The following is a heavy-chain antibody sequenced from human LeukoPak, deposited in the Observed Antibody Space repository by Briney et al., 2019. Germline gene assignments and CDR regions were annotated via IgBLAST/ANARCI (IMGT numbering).Heavy chain of an antibody. CDR3: AREDCSSTSCYAYYYHMDV. V-gene: IGHV3-48*01. CDR2: ISSSSSTK. J-gene: IGHJ6*03. CDR1: GFTFSRYS. D-gene: IGHD2-2*01. Sequence: GGSLRLSCAASGFTFSRYSMNWVRQAPGKGPEWLSYISSSSSTKYYADSVKGRFTISRDNAKNSLYLQMNSLRAEDTALYYCAREDCSSTSCYAYYYHMDVWGKGTTVTVSS.